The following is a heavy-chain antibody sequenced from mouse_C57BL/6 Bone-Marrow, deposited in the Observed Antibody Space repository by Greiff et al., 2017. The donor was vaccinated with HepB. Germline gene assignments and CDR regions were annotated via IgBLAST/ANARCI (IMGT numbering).Heavy chain of an antibody. CDR1: GFTFSSYA. J-gene: IGHJ3*01. D-gene: IGHD1-2*01. CDR2: ISDGGSYT. V-gene: IGHV5-4*01. Sequence: DVHLVESGGGLVKPGGSLKLSCAASGFTFSSYAMSWVRQTPEKRLEWVATISDGGSYTYYPDNVKGRFTISRDNAKNNLYLQMSHLKSEDTAMYYCARERGGDGAYWGQGTLVTVSA. CDR3: ARERGGDGAY.